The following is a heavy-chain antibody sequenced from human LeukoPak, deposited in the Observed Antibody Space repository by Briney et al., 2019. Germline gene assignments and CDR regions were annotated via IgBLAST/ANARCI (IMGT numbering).Heavy chain of an antibody. D-gene: IGHD2-2*01. V-gene: IGHV5-51*01. CDR2: IYPGDSDT. Sequence: GESLKISCKGSGDSFTSYWIGWVRQMPGKGLEWMGIIYPGDSDTTYSPSFQGQVTISADKSISTAYLQWSSLKASDTAMYYCARRDGYCSSTSCYADYYYGMDVWGQGTTVTVSS. CDR3: ARRDGYCSSTSCYADYYYGMDV. CDR1: GDSFTSYW. J-gene: IGHJ6*02.